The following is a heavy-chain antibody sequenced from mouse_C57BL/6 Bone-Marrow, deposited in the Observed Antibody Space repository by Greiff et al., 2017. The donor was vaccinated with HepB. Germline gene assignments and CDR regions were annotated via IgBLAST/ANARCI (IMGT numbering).Heavy chain of an antibody. J-gene: IGHJ3*01. CDR1: GFNIKDYY. CDR3: ARVTGRAY. Sequence: VQLQESGAELVKPGASVKLSCTASGFNIKDYYMHWVKQRTEQGLEWIGRIDPEDGETKYARKFQGKANITADTSANTAYLQLSSLTSEDTAVYYCARVTGRAYWGQGTLVTVSA. CDR2: IDPEDGET. V-gene: IGHV14-2*01. D-gene: IGHD2-1*01.